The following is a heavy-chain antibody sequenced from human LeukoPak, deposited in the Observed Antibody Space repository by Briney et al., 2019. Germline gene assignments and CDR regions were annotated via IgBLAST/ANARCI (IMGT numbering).Heavy chain of an antibody. CDR3: ARDQVLTVVPDY. J-gene: IGHJ4*02. CDR2: INWNGGST. V-gene: IGHV3-20*04. CDR1: GFTFDDYG. D-gene: IGHD4-23*01. Sequence: GGSLRLSCAASGFTFDDYGMTWVRQAPGKGLEWVSTINWNGGSTRYADSVKGRFTFSRDNAKNSLYLQMKSLRAEDTAFHYCARDQVLTVVPDYWRQGTRVTVSS.